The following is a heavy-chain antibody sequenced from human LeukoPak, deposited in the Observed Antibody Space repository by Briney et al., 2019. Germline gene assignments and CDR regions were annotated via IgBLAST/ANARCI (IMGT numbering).Heavy chain of an antibody. J-gene: IGHJ4*02. CDR1: GASISAGGYY. CDR3: ARESPRTIFGVALRYYFDY. CDR2: IYQSGHT. D-gene: IGHD3-3*01. V-gene: IGHV4-30-2*01. Sequence: SETLSLTCTVSGASISAGGYYWSWIRQPPGKGLEWIGYIYQSGHTYYTPSLKSRVTISVDTSKNQFSLKLSSVTAADTAVYYCARESPRTIFGVALRYYFDYWGQGTLVTVSS.